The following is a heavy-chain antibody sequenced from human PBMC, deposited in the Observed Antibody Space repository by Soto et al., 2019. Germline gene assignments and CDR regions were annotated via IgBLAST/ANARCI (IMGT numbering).Heavy chain of an antibody. D-gene: IGHD3-22*01. Sequence: PSETLSLTCAVYGGSFSGYYWSWIRQPPGKGLEWIGEINHSGSTNYNPSLKSRVTISVDTSKNQFSLKLSSVTAADTAVYYCARGRPPIGYYDSSGSRVVFDYWGQGTLVTVSS. CDR3: ARGRPPIGYYDSSGSRVVFDY. V-gene: IGHV4-34*01. CDR2: INHSGST. CDR1: GGSFSGYY. J-gene: IGHJ4*02.